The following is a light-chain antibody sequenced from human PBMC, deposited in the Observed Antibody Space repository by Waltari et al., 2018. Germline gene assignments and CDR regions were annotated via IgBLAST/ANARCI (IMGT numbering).Light chain of an antibody. Sequence: DIVMTQYPDSLAVSLGERANINCKSSQSVLYSSNNKNYLAWYQQKPGQPPKLLIYWASTRESGVPDRFSGSGSGTDFTLTISSLQAEDVGVYYCQQYYSTPPTFGQGTKVEIK. CDR2: WAS. CDR1: QSVLYSSNNKNY. J-gene: IGKJ1*01. V-gene: IGKV4-1*01. CDR3: QQYYSTPPT.